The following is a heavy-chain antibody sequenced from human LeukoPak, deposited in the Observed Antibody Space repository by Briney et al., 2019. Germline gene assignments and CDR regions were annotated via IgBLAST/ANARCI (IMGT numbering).Heavy chain of an antibody. Sequence: SETLSLTCTVSGGSISSYYWSWLRQPAGKGLEWIGRIYTSGSTNYNPSLKSRVTMSVDTSMNQFSLKLSSVTAADTAVYYCARDRSIAAVLYDYWGQGTLVTVSS. CDR3: ARDRSIAAVLYDY. V-gene: IGHV4-4*07. CDR1: GGSISSYY. D-gene: IGHD6-13*01. J-gene: IGHJ4*02. CDR2: IYTSGST.